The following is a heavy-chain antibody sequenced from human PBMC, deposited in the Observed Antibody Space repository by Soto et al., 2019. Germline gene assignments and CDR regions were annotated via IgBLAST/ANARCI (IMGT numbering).Heavy chain of an antibody. Sequence: VGSLRLSCAASGFTFSSYGMHWVRQARGKGLEWVAVISYDGSNKYYADSVKGRFTISRDNSKNTLYLQMNSLRAEDTAVYYCAKEGATYYYYYGMDVWGQGTTVTVSS. V-gene: IGHV3-30*18. CDR1: GFTFSSYG. J-gene: IGHJ6*02. CDR3: AKEGATYYYYYGMDV. D-gene: IGHD5-12*01. CDR2: ISYDGSNK.